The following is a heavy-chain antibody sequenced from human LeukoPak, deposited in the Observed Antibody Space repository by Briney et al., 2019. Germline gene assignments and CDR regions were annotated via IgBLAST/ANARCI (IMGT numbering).Heavy chain of an antibody. D-gene: IGHD4-17*01. CDR2: ISSSSSYI. CDR3: ARDFTSPVYGDYAFDY. V-gene: IGHV3-21*01. Sequence: GGSLRLSCAASGFTFSSYSMNWARQAPGKGLEWVSSISSSSSYIYYADSVKGRFTISRDNAKNSLYLQMNSLRAEDTAVYYCARDFTSPVYGDYAFDYWGQGTLVTVSS. J-gene: IGHJ4*02. CDR1: GFTFSSYS.